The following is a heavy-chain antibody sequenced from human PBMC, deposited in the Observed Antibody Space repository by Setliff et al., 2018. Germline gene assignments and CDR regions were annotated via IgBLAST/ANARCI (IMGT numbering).Heavy chain of an antibody. V-gene: IGHV3-74*01. CDR2: INFDGTST. J-gene: IGHJ3*02. Sequence: GESLRLSCEGSGLTLSHYWMHWVRQGPGKGLVWVSYINFDGTSTNYADSVKGRFTISRDNAKNTVYLQMNRLRADDTAVYYCIRDWGEAGSTNAFDIWGQGTVVTVSS. D-gene: IGHD1-26*01. CDR1: GLTLSHYW. CDR3: IRDWGEAGSTNAFDI.